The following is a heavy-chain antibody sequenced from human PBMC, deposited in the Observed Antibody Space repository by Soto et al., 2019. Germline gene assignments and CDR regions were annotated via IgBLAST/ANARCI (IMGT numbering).Heavy chain of an antibody. CDR3: ARGYYDSSGYYPDY. CDR2: IYYSGST. Sequence: SETLSLTCTVSGGSISSGGYYWSWIRQHPGKGPEWIGYIYYSGSTYYNPSLKSRVTISVDTSKNQFSLKLSSVTAADTAVYYCARGYYDSSGYYPDYWGQGTLVTVSS. J-gene: IGHJ4*02. V-gene: IGHV4-31*03. CDR1: GGSISSGGYY. D-gene: IGHD3-22*01.